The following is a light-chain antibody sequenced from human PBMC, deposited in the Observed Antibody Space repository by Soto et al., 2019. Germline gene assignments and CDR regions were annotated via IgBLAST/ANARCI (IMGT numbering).Light chain of an antibody. CDR1: QGIRND. V-gene: IGKV1-6*01. Sequence: AIQMTQSPSSLSASVGDRVTITCRASQGIRNDLGWYQQKPGKAPKVLIYSTSSLQGGVPSRFSGSGSGTDFTLTISSLQPEDLGTYYCQKYNSAPWTFGQGTKVDIK. CDR2: STS. J-gene: IGKJ1*01. CDR3: QKYNSAPWT.